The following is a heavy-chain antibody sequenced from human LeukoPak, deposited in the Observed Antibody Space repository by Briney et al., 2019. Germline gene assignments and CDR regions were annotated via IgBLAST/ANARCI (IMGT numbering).Heavy chain of an antibody. CDR3: ARVTVGGPGSNWFDP. D-gene: IGHD6-19*01. CDR2: IYYSGST. V-gene: IGHV4-59*01. J-gene: IGHJ5*02. CDR1: GGSISSYY. Sequence: SETLSLTCTVSGGSISSYYWSWIRQPPGKGLEWIGYIYYSGSTNYNPSLKSRVTISVDTSKNQLSLKLSSVTAADTAVYYCARVTVGGPGSNWFDPWGQGTLVTVSS.